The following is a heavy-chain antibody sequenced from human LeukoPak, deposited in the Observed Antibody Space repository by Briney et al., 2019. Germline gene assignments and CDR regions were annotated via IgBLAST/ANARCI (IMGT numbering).Heavy chain of an antibody. CDR1: GGSISSYY. D-gene: IGHD2-21*02. CDR3: ARVHCGGDCSFPGGMDV. Sequence: PSGTPSLTCTVSGGSISSYYWSWIRQPPGKGLEWIGYIYYSGSTNYNPSLKSRVTISVDTSKNQFSLKLSSVTAADTAVYYCARVHCGGDCSFPGGMDVWGQGTTVTVSS. J-gene: IGHJ6*02. CDR2: IYYSGST. V-gene: IGHV4-59*08.